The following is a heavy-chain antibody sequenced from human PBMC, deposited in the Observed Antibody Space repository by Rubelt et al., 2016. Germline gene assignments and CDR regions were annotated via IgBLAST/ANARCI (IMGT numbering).Heavy chain of an antibody. CDR1: GYTLTTLA. J-gene: IGHJ5*02. V-gene: IGHV7-4-1*02. CDR3: ARGHYGA. D-gene: IGHD4/OR15-4a*01. CDR2: INANTGDP. Sequence: QVQLVQSGAEVKKPGASVKVSCKASGYTLTTLAMNWVRQAPGPGLEWMGWINANTGDPTYDQGFTGRFVFSLDTSVNTAYLQISSLQPEDTAVYFCARGHYGAWGQGTLVTVSS.